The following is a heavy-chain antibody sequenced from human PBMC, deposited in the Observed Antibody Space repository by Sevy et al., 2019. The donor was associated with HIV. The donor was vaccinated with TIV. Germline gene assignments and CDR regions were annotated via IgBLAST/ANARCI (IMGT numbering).Heavy chain of an antibody. CDR2: ISGSGGST. CDR3: AKGMDFGVVIPELFDY. J-gene: IGHJ4*02. CDR1: GFTFSSYA. Sequence: GGSLRLSCAASGFTFSSYAMSWVRQAPEKGLEWVSAISGSGGSTYYADSVKGRFTISRDNSKNTLYLQMNSLRAEDTAVYYCAKGMDFGVVIPELFDYWGQGTLVTVSS. D-gene: IGHD3-3*01. V-gene: IGHV3-23*01.